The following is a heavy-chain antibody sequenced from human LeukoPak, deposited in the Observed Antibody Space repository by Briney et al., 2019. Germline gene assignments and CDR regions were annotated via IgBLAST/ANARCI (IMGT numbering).Heavy chain of an antibody. J-gene: IGHJ4*02. Sequence: GGSLRLSCAASGFTFSSYAMSWVRRAPGKGLEWVSAISGSGGSTYYADSVKGRFTISRDNSKHTLYLQMNSLRAEDTAVYYCAKDYYDFWSGYPYFDYWGQGTLVTVSS. CDR3: AKDYYDFWSGYPYFDY. V-gene: IGHV3-23*01. CDR2: ISGSGGST. D-gene: IGHD3-3*01. CDR1: GFTFSSYA.